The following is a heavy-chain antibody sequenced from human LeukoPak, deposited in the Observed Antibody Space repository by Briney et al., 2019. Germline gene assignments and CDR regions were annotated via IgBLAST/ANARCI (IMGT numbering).Heavy chain of an antibody. CDR1: GGSIRNYY. Sequence: PSETLSLTCTVSGGSIRNYYWSWIRQPAGERLEWIGRMSTGGSTAYNPALKSRVTMSVDTSKSQFSLKLTSVTAADTAVYYCARHTPLNFGVAPPTWGQGTLVTVSS. J-gene: IGHJ5*02. CDR3: ARHTPLNFGVAPPT. V-gene: IGHV4-4*07. CDR2: MSTGGST. D-gene: IGHD3-3*01.